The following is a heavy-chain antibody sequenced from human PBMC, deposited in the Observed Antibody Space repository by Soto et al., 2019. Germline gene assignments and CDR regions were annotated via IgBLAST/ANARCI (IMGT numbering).Heavy chain of an antibody. D-gene: IGHD3-3*01. CDR1: GGSISSSGYY. J-gene: IGHJ3*02. V-gene: IGHV4-31*03. CDR2: IYYSGST. CDR3: ARDRGRIFGVVSDAFDI. Sequence: SETLSLTCTVSGGSISSSGYYWSWIRQHPGKGLEWIGYIYYSGSTYYNPSLKSRVTISVDTSKNQFSLKLSSVTAADTAVYYCARDRGRIFGVVSDAFDIWGQGTMVTVSS.